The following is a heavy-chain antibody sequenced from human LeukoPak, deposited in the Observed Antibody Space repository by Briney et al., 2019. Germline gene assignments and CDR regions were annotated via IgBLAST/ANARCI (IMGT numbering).Heavy chain of an antibody. CDR1: GFTFSGYW. D-gene: IGHD3-22*01. Sequence: GESLRLSCAASGFTFSGYWIHWVRQAPGKGLEWVSRINPNGRTTTYADSVKGRFTISRDNAKNTVYLQMNSLRAEDTAVYYCARVLSGSWDWFDPWGQGTLVTVSS. J-gene: IGHJ5*02. V-gene: IGHV3-74*01. CDR2: INPNGRTT. CDR3: ARVLSGSWDWFDP.